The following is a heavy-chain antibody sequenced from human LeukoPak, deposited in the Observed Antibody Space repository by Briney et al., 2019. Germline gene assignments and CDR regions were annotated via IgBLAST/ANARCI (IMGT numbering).Heavy chain of an antibody. V-gene: IGHV3-21*01. Sequence: PGGSLRLSCAASGFTFSSYSMTWVRQSPGKGLEWVSSISRNSGYIYYTDSMKGRLTISRDNANNSLYLQMNNLRAEDTAMYYCARGRRTGDRGYYFGYWGQGTLVTVSS. D-gene: IGHD7-27*01. CDR1: GFTFSSYS. J-gene: IGHJ4*02. CDR3: ARGRRTGDRGYYFGY. CDR2: ISRNSGYI.